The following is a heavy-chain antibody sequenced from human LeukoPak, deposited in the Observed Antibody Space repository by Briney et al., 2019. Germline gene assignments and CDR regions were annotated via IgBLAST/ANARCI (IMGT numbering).Heavy chain of an antibody. V-gene: IGHV4-38-2*02. CDR1: GYSISSGYH. J-gene: IGHJ4*02. Sequence: PSETLSLTCAVSGYSISSGYHWGWIRQPPGKGLEWIGSIYHSGSTYYNPSLKSRVTISVDTSKNQFSLKLSSVTAADTAVYYCARDIPYYYDSSGYFDYWGQGTLVTVSS. D-gene: IGHD3-22*01. CDR3: ARDIPYYYDSSGYFDY. CDR2: IYHSGST.